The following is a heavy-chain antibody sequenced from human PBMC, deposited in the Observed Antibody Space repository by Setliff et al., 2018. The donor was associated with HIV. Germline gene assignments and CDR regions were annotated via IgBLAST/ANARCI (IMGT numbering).Heavy chain of an antibody. J-gene: IGHJ4*02. CDR1: GFAFDNYW. V-gene: IGHV3-74*01. D-gene: IGHD6-25*01. Sequence: PGGSLRLSCAASGFAFDNYWMDWVRQAPGKGLVWVSRITNDGTTTTYADSVKGRFTLSRDNSKNTVYLQVGSLRPDDTAMYYCARSRPYNSALDYWGQGTLVTVSS. CDR2: ITNDGTTT. CDR3: ARSRPYNSALDY.